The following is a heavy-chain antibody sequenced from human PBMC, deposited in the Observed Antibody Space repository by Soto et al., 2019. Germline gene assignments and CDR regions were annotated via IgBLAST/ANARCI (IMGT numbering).Heavy chain of an antibody. CDR2: ISYDGSNK. J-gene: IGHJ5*02. CDR3: ARARRPDEVNWFDP. V-gene: IGHV3-30-3*01. Sequence: QVQLVESGGGVVQPGRSLRLSCAASGFTFSSYAMHWVRQAPGKGLEWVAVISYDGSNKYYADSVKGRFNISRDNSKNTLYLQMNSLRAGDTAVYYCARARRPDEVNWFDPWGQGTLVTVSS. CDR1: GFTFSSYA.